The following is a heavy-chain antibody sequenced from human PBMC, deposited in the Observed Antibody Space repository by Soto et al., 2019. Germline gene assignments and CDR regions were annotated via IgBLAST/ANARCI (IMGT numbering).Heavy chain of an antibody. D-gene: IGHD2-2*02. V-gene: IGHV3-33*01. CDR3: ARAHGCSSTSCYRYYYYYGMDV. CDR2: IWYDGSNK. J-gene: IGHJ6*02. Sequence: QVQLVESGGGVVQPGRSLRLSCAASGFTFSSYGMHWVRQAPGKGLEWVAVIWYDGSNKYYADSVKGRFTIYRDNSKNSLYLQMNSLRAEDTAVYYCARAHGCSSTSCYRYYYYYGMDVWGQVTTVTVSS. CDR1: GFTFSSYG.